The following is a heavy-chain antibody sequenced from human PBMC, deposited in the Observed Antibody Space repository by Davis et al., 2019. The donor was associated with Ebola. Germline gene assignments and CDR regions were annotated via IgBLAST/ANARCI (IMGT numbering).Heavy chain of an antibody. J-gene: IGHJ6*02. CDR2: IYSGGST. CDR3: ARGQLAARPGYYYGMDV. Sequence: GGSLRLSCAASGFTVSSNYMSWVRQAPGKGLEWVSVIYSGGSTYYADSVKGRFTISRDNSKNTLYLQMNSLRAEDTAVYYCARGQLAARPGYYYGMDVWGQGTTVTVSS. V-gene: IGHV3-53*01. CDR1: GFTVSSNY. D-gene: IGHD6-6*01.